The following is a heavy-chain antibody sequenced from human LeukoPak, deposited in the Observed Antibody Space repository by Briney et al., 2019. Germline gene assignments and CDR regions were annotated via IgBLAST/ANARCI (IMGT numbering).Heavy chain of an antibody. J-gene: IGHJ4*02. Sequence: GGSLRLSCAASGFTFNSYEMNWVRQVPGKGLEWISYISGDGTTIHYADSVNGRFTISRDNAQNSLYLQMNSLGVEDTAVYHCARPVGYSGSGSYYGYWGQGTLVTVSS. CDR3: ARPVGYSGSGSYYGY. CDR2: ISGDGTTI. V-gene: IGHV3-48*03. CDR1: GFTFNSYE. D-gene: IGHD3-10*01.